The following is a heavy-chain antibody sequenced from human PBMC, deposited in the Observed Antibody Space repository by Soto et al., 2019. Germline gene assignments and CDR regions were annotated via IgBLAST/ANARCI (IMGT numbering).Heavy chain of an antibody. D-gene: IGHD3-22*01. J-gene: IGHJ4*02. V-gene: IGHV5-10-1*01. CDR1: GYSFTSYW. CDR3: ATTADYYDSSGSKLKIDY. CDR2: IDPSDSYT. Sequence: PGESLKISCKGSGYSFTSYWISWVRQMPGKGLEWMGRIDPSDSYTNYSPSFQGHVTISADKSISTAYLQWSSLKASDTAMYYCATTADYYDSSGSKLKIDYWGQGTLVTVSS.